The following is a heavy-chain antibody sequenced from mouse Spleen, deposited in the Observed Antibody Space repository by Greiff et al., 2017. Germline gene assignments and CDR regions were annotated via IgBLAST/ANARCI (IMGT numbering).Heavy chain of an antibody. V-gene: IGHV3-6*01. Sequence: VQLQQSGPGLVKPSQSLSLTCSVSGYSFTSGYYWYWIRQPPGNKLEWMGYISYDGSNNYNPSLKNRISITRDTSKNQFFLKLNSVTTEDTATYYCARDRDGYYAMDYWGQGTSGTVSS. J-gene: IGHJ4*01. CDR1: GYSFTSGYY. CDR3: ARDRDGYYAMDY. CDR2: ISYDGSN. D-gene: IGHD2-3*01.